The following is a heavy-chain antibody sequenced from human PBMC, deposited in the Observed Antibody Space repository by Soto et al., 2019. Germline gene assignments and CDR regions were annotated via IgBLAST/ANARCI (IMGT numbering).Heavy chain of an antibody. CDR3: ARTQYQNAFDI. V-gene: IGHV4-59*01. CDR2: IYFSGST. CDR1: GGSISSYY. D-gene: IGHD2-2*01. Sequence: SETLSLTCTVSGGSISSYYWSWIRQPPGKGLEWIGYIYFSGSTNYNPSLKSRVTISVDTSKNQLSLKLSSVTAADTAVYYCARTQYQNAFDIWGQGTMVTVSS. J-gene: IGHJ3*02.